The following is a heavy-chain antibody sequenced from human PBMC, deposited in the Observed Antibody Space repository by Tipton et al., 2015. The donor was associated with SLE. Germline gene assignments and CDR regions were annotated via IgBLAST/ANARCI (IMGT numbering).Heavy chain of an antibody. CDR1: GGSISSSSYY. Sequence: TLSLTCTVSGGSISSSSYYWGWIRQPPGKGLEWIGEINHSGSTNYNPSLKSRVTISVDTSKNQFSLKLSSVTAADTAVYYCARYQRLLWFPGRSDDAFDIWGQGTMVTVSS. D-gene: IGHD3-10*01. V-gene: IGHV4-39*07. CDR2: INHSGST. J-gene: IGHJ3*02. CDR3: ARYQRLLWFPGRSDDAFDI.